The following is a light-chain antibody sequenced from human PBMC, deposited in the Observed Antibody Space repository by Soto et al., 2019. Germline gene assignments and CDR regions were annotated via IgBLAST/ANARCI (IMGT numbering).Light chain of an antibody. Sequence: ANQMTQSPSSLSASVGDKVTISCRASQAIRTSLVWYQQRSGRAPNLLIADASSRHSGVPSRFSGSGFGTDFNLTISGLQPEDFATYYCLQDATYPLTFGQGTRVDIK. V-gene: IGKV1-6*01. CDR2: DAS. CDR1: QAIRTS. J-gene: IGKJ1*01. CDR3: LQDATYPLT.